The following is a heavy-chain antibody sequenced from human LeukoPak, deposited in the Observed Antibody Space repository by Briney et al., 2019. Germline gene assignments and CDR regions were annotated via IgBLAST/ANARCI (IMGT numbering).Heavy chain of an antibody. V-gene: IGHV3-30*18. CDR2: ISYDGSNK. Sequence: GGSLRLSCAASGLTFSSYGMHWVRQAPGKGLEWVAVISYDGSNKYYADSVKGRFTISRDNSKNTLYLQMNSLRAEDTAVYYCAKDRQRFGVTDYWGQGTLVTVSS. CDR1: GLTFSSYG. D-gene: IGHD3-10*01. CDR3: AKDRQRFGVTDY. J-gene: IGHJ4*02.